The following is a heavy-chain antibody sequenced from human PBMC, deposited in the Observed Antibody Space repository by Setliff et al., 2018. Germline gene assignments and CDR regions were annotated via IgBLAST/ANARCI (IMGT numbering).Heavy chain of an antibody. J-gene: IGHJ5*02. CDR3: VRRTYYYDTSPMGWFDP. Sequence: SETLSLTCTVSGGSISSRSYYWGWIRQPPGKGLEWIGSSYHSGSSSYNPSLQSRVAISVDTSKNQFSLKLSSVTAADTAVYYCVRRTYYYDTSPMGWFDPWGQGILVTVSS. V-gene: IGHV4-39*07. D-gene: IGHD3-22*01. CDR1: GGSISSRSYY. CDR2: SYHSGSS.